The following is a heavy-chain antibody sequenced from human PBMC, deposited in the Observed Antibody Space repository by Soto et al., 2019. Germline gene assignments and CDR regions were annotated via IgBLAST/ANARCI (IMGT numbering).Heavy chain of an antibody. CDR2: ISGSGVST. CDR1: GFTFTNYA. D-gene: IGHD5-12*01. CDR3: AKVFRAYSGYIQS. J-gene: IGHJ5*02. V-gene: IGHV3-23*01. Sequence: QPGGSLRLSCATSGFTFTNYAMTWVRQGPGKGLEWVSSISGSGVSTYFADSVKGRFTISRDNSKNTLYLHMNSLRAEDTAVYYCAKVFRAYSGYIQSWGQGTLVTVSS.